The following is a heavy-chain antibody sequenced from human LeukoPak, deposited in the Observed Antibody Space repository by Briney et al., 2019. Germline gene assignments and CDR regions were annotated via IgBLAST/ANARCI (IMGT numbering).Heavy chain of an antibody. CDR3: AKDQGGLGDY. CDR2: IRYDGSNK. J-gene: IGHJ4*02. CDR1: GFTFSSYG. D-gene: IGHD3-16*01. Sequence: GGSLRLSCAASGFTFSSYGMHWVRQAPGKGLEGVAFIRYDGSNKYYADSVKGRFTTSRDNSKNTLYMQMNSLRAEDTAVYYCAKDQGGLGDYWGQGTLVTVSS. V-gene: IGHV3-30*02.